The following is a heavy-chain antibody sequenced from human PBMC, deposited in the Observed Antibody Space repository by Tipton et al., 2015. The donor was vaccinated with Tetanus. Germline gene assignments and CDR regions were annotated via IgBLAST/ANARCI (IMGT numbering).Heavy chain of an antibody. D-gene: IGHD1-26*01. V-gene: IGHV4-31*03. J-gene: IGHJ4*02. CDR2: IYYSGST. Sequence: LVKPTQTLSLSCTVSGGPISSGGYYWSWIRQHPGKGLEWIGDIYYSGSTYYNPSLKSRVTLSVDTSKNQFSLKLNSESAADTAVYYCARDQARGARGWNYFDYWGQGTLVTVSS. CDR1: GGPISSGGYY. CDR3: ARDQARGARGWNYFDY.